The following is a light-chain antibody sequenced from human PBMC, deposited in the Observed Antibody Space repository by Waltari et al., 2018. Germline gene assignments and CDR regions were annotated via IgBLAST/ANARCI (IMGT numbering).Light chain of an antibody. V-gene: IGLV2-11*01. J-gene: IGLJ2*01. CDR2: DVS. Sequence: QSALTQPRSVSGSPGESVTISCTGTSSGVGVHHYVSWYQQHPGKAPRPMLYDVSKRPSGVPDRFSGSKSGNTASLTISGLQAEDEADYYCCSYAGSYTVVFGGGTKLTVL. CDR1: SSGVGVHHY. CDR3: CSYAGSYTVV.